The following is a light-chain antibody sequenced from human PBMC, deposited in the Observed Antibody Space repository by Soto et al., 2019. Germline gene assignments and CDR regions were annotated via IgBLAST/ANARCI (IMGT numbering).Light chain of an antibody. Sequence: QSPGTLSLSQGERATLSCRASQSVSNNYLAWYQQKPGQAPRLLIYGASNRATGIPDRFSGSGSGTDFTLTISRLEPEDFAVYYCQQYGSSGTFGQGAKVDVK. V-gene: IGKV3-20*01. CDR3: QQYGSSGT. CDR2: GAS. J-gene: IGKJ1*01. CDR1: QSVSNNY.